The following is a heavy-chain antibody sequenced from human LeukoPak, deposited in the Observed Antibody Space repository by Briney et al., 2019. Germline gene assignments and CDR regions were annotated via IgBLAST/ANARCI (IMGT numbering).Heavy chain of an antibody. J-gene: IGHJ6*04. V-gene: IGHV4-34*01. CDR2: INHSGST. CDR1: GFTLSSYA. D-gene: IGHD5-18*01. CDR3: ARGGGYSYALDV. Sequence: GSLRLSCAASGFTLSSYAMSWIRQPPGKGLEWIGEINHSGSTNYNPSLKSRVTISVDTSKNQFSLKLSSVTAADTAVYYCARGGGYSYALDVWGKGTTVTVSS.